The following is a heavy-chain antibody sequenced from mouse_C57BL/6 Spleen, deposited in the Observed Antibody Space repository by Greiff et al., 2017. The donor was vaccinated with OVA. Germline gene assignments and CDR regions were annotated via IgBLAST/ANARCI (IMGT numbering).Heavy chain of an antibody. V-gene: IGHV1-26*01. D-gene: IGHD2-4*01. Sequence: VQLQQSGPELVKPGASVKISCKASGYTFTDYYMNWVKQSHGKSLEWIGDINPNNGGTSYNQKFKGKATLTVDKSSSTAYMELRSLTSEDSAVYYCARYNYDYDGFAYWGQGTLVTVSA. CDR1: GYTFTDYY. J-gene: IGHJ3*01. CDR2: INPNNGGT. CDR3: ARYNYDYDGFAY.